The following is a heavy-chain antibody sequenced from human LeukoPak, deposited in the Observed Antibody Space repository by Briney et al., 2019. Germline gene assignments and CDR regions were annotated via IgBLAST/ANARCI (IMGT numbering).Heavy chain of an antibody. V-gene: IGHV1-2*02. CDR2: INPNSGGT. J-gene: IGHJ4*02. Sequence: ASVKVSCKASGYTFTSYYMHWVRQAPGQGLEWMGWINPNSGGTNYAQKFQGRVTMTRDTSISTAYMELSRLRSDDTALYYCAINGGGDSGYGNFDYWGQGTLVTVSS. D-gene: IGHD5-12*01. CDR3: AINGGGDSGYGNFDY. CDR1: GYTFTSYY.